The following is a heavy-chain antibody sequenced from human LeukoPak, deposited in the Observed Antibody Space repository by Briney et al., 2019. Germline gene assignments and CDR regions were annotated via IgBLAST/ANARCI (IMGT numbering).Heavy chain of an antibody. CDR2: IWSDGTDK. CDR3: AKDAQRGFDFSNSLES. J-gene: IGHJ4*02. Sequence: PGKSLRLSCTTSGFTFSHFGMHWVRQAPGKGLEWVAVIWSDGTDKYYGDSVKGRFTISRDNSENTVYLQMNSLRVEDTAVHYCAKDAQRGFDFSNSLESWGQGTLVTVSS. D-gene: IGHD4-11*01. CDR1: GFTFSHFG. V-gene: IGHV3-33*06.